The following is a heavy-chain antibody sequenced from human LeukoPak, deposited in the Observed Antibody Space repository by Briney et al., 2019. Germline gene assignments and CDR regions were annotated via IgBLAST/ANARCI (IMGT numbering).Heavy chain of an antibody. CDR2: IYYSGIT. CDR3: ARGGDIQPFDY. V-gene: IGHV4-39*01. D-gene: IGHD3-16*01. CDR1: GDSINSRSYY. J-gene: IGHJ4*02. Sequence: SETLSLTCTVSGDSINSRSYYWGWIRQPPGKGLEWIGSIYYSGITYYNPSLKSRVTISVDTSENQFSLRLISVTAADTAVYYCARGGDIQPFDYWGQGTLVTVSS.